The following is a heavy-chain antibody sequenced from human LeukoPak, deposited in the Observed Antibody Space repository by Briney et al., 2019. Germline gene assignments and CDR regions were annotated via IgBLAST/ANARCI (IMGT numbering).Heavy chain of an antibody. D-gene: IGHD1-26*01. V-gene: IGHV4-4*02. J-gene: IGHJ5*02. Sequence: SETLSLTCTVSGDSINSPDLWSWVRQPPGKGLEWIGEMYLSGTTHSNPSVKSRVTISIDKSKNQFFLNLSSVTAADTAVYYCARGGVGATWFDPWGQGTLVTVSS. CDR1: GDSINSPDL. CDR2: MYLSGTT. CDR3: ARGGVGATWFDP.